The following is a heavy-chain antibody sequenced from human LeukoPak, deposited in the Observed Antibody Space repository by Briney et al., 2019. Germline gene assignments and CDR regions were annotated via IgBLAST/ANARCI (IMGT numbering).Heavy chain of an antibody. D-gene: IGHD2-15*01. CDR1: GDSIRSGTSF. CDR3: ARGDVVDYYYMDV. Sequence: MPSETLSLTCSVSGDSIRSGTSFWSWIRQFPGKGLEWIGCRHHTGSSYYNPSFKSRVSMSLDTSQNQFSLKLTSVTAADTAVYYCARGDVVDYYYMDVWGRGTTVFVSS. CDR2: RHHTGSS. V-gene: IGHV4-31*03. J-gene: IGHJ6*03.